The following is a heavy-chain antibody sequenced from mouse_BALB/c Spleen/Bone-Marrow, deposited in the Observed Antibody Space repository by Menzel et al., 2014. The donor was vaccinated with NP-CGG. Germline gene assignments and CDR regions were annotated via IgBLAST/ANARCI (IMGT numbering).Heavy chain of an antibody. CDR2: ISYDGSN. Sequence: EVKLQESGPGLVKPSQSLSLTCSVTGYSIXSGYYWNWIRQFPGNKLEWMGYISYDGSNNYNPSLKNRISITRDTSKNQFFLKLNSVTTEDTATYYCADYGAMDYWGQGTSVTVSS. J-gene: IGHJ4*01. CDR3: ADYGAMDY. D-gene: IGHD1-2*01. V-gene: IGHV3-6*02. CDR1: GYSIXSGYY.